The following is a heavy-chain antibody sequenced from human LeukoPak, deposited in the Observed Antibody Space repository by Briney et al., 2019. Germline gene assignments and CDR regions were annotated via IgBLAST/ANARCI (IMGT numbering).Heavy chain of an antibody. CDR3: ARSLWFRERTEFDP. V-gene: IGHV4-59*05. CDR1: GFTVSSNY. Sequence: SGGSLRLSCAASGFTVSSNYMSWVRQAPGKGLEWIGSIYYSGSTYYNPSLKSRVTISADTSKNQFSLKLSSVTAADTAVYYCARSLWFRERTEFDPWGQGTLVTVST. D-gene: IGHD3-10*01. CDR2: IYYSGST. J-gene: IGHJ5*02.